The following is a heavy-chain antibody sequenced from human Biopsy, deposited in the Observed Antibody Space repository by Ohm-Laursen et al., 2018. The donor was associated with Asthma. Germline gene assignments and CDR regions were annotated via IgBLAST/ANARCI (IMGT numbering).Heavy chain of an antibody. V-gene: IGHV4-30-2*01. J-gene: IGHJ4*02. CDR3: ARHWNWGSFFDY. D-gene: IGHD7-27*01. Sequence: SQTLSLTCVVSGGSISSGGFSWTWIRQPPGKGLEWIGYMFHRGTTHYNPSLTSRVTISLDRSKNQFSLKLTSVTAADTAVFYCARHWNWGSFFDYWGQGMLVTVSS. CDR1: GGSISSGGFS. CDR2: MFHRGTT.